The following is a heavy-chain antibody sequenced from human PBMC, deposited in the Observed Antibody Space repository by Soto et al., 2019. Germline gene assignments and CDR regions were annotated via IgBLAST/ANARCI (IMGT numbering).Heavy chain of an antibody. J-gene: IGHJ4*02. CDR1: GYTFTSYG. Sequence: GASVKFSCKASGYTFTSYGISWVRQAPGKGLEWMGWISGYNGDTNYAQKLQGRVTMTTDTSTSTAYMELRSLRSDDTAVYYCARAPQTVAGAGIWYWGQGTLVTVSS. V-gene: IGHV1-18*04. CDR2: ISGYNGDT. D-gene: IGHD6-13*01. CDR3: ARAPQTVAGAGIWY.